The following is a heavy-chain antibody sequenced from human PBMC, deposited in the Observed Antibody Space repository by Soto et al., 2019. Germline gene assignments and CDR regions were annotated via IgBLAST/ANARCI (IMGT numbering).Heavy chain of an antibody. D-gene: IGHD1-1*01. V-gene: IGHV4-59*08. CDR1: GGSISSYY. Sequence: QVQLQESGPGLVKPSETLSLTCTVSGGSISSYYWSWIRQPPGKGLEWIGYIYYSGSTNYNPSLKSLVTISVDTSKNQFSLKLSSVTAADTAVYYCARHGRWHDLDILGQGTMVTVSS. CDR3: ARHGRWHDLDI. J-gene: IGHJ3*02. CDR2: IYYSGST.